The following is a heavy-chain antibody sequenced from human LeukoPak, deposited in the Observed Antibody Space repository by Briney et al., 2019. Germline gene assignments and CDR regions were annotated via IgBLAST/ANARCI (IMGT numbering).Heavy chain of an antibody. V-gene: IGHV3-7*03. CDR1: GFTFNNYW. Sequence: GGSLRLSCAASGFTFNNYWMSWVRHAPWRGLEWVVNINQHGSTTYYVDSVKGRFTISRDNSKNTLYLQMNSLRGEDTAVYYCAKPVTGSIFDYWGRGTLVTVSS. D-gene: IGHD6-19*01. CDR3: AKPVTGSIFDY. CDR2: INQHGSTT. J-gene: IGHJ4*02.